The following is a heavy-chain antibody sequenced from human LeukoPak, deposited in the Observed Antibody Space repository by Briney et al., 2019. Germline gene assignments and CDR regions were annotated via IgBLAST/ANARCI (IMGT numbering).Heavy chain of an antibody. CDR1: GFTFSDTL. V-gene: IGHV3-7*03. CDR3: TKGGYSTSWYWIY. CDR2: IKPDGSEK. Sequence: PGGSLRLSCAASGFTFSDTLMTWVRQAPGKGLEWVATIKPDGSEKDYVDSVRGRFTISRVNAENSLYLQMNSLRAEDTAVYHCTKGGYSTSWYWIYRGQGTLVTVSS. J-gene: IGHJ4*02. D-gene: IGHD6-13*01.